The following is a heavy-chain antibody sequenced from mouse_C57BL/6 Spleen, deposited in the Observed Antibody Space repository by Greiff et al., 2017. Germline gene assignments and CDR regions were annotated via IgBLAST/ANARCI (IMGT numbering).Heavy chain of an antibody. CDR2: FYPGVGDT. V-gene: IGHV1-82*01. J-gene: IGHJ1*03. D-gene: IGHD1-1*01. CDR3: AMGYCGSSPYWYFGV. Sequence: QVQLQESGPELVKPGASVKISCKASGYAFRSSWINWVKQRPGKGLAWIGRFYPGVGDTNYNGKFNGKATLAAANSSSTAYLLLSSLTSAVSAVYFCAMGYCGSSPYWYFGVWGTGTTVTVSS. CDR1: GYAFRSSW.